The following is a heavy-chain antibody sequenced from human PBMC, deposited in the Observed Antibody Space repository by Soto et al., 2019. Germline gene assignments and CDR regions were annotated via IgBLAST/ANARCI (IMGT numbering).Heavy chain of an antibody. CDR1: GFPSSTYGFSTYA. J-gene: IGHJ4*01. CDR3: AKGTSSEFLLSFDD. V-gene: IGHV3-23*01. D-gene: IGHD3-10*01. CDR2: ITASGTHS. Sequence: PGGSLRLSCMASGFPSSTYGFSTYAMTWVRQPPGRGLEWVSVITASGTHSYYADSVKGRFTISRDNSRNTLFLQMDSLRADDTAVYFCAKGTSSEFLLSFDDWGHGTLVTV.